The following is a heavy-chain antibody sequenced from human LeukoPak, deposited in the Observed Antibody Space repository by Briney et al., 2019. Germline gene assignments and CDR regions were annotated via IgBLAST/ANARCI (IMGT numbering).Heavy chain of an antibody. CDR3: ARGDTTGHDY. D-gene: IGHD2/OR15-2a*01. J-gene: IGHJ4*02. CDR1: GGSISNYY. CDR2: IYTSGST. V-gene: IGHV4-4*07. Sequence: SETLSLTCTVSGGSISNYYWNWIRQPAGKGLEWIGRIYTSGSTNYNPSLKSRVTMSVDTPKNQFSLKLSSVTAADTAVYYCARGDTTGHDYWGQGTLVTVSS.